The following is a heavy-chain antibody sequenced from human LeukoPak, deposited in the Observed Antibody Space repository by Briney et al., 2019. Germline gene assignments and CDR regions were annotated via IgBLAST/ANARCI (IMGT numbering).Heavy chain of an antibody. CDR2: IYYSGST. J-gene: IGHJ4*02. Sequence: SETLSLTCTVSGGSISSGGYSWSWIRQHPGKGLEWIGYIYYSGSTYYNPSLKSRVTISVDTSKNQFSLKLSSVTAADTAVYYCARVHTAMAPGAFDYWGQGTLVTVSS. CDR3: ARVHTAMAPGAFDY. V-gene: IGHV4-31*03. D-gene: IGHD5-18*01. CDR1: GGSISSGGYS.